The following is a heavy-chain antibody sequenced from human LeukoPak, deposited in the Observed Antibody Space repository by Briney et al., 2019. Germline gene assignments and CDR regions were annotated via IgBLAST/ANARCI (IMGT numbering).Heavy chain of an antibody. CDR3: ARVLLWFGEFDY. V-gene: IGHV3-30*03. Sequence: GGSLRLSCAASGFTFSSYGMHWVRQAPGKGLEWVAVISYDGSNKNYADSVKGRFTISRDNSKNTLYLQMNSLRAEDTAVYYCARVLLWFGEFDYWGQGTLVTVSS. CDR2: ISYDGSNK. J-gene: IGHJ4*02. CDR1: GFTFSSYG. D-gene: IGHD3-10*01.